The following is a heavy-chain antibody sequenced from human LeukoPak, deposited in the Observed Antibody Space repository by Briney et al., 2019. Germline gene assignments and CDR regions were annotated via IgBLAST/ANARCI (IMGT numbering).Heavy chain of an antibody. CDR2: IIPIFGTA. CDR1: GGTFSSYA. D-gene: IGHD1-1*01. V-gene: IGHV1-69*13. Sequence: GASVKVSCKASGGTFSSYAISWVRQAPGQGLEWMGGIIPIFGTANYAQKFQGRVTITADESTSTAYMELSSLRSEDTAVYYCARANPSTSPPYAFDIWGQGTMVTVSS. CDR3: ARANPSTSPPYAFDI. J-gene: IGHJ3*02.